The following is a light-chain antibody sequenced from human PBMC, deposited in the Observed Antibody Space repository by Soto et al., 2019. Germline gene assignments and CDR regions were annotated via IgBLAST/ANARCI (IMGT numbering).Light chain of an antibody. J-gene: IGKJ4*01. CDR2: AAS. V-gene: IGKV1-39*01. Sequence: DRQMTQSPSSLSASVGDRVTITCRASPSIGNYLNWYQQKSGKAPKLLIYAASSLQSGVPSRFSGSGSGTDFTLTISSLQPEDFATYYCQERAATFGGGTKVEIK. CDR3: QERAAT. CDR1: PSIGNY.